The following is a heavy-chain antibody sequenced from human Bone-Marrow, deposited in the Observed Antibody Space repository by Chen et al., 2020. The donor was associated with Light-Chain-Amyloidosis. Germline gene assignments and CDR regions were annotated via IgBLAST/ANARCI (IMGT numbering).Heavy chain of an antibody. CDR1: GYRFSGYA. D-gene: IGHD2-8*01. V-gene: IGHV1-3*01. J-gene: IGHJ4*02. CDR2: INVGKGNT. CDR3: AAAINGEYFEF. Sequence: QLHVVQSGPEVKKPGASVNVSCKTSGYRFSGYALHWVRQAPGQRPEWIGWINVGKGNTKYSRRLQDRVTITRDTVATTDYMELNSLKSEDTAVYYCAAAINGEYFEFWGPGTLVTVSS.